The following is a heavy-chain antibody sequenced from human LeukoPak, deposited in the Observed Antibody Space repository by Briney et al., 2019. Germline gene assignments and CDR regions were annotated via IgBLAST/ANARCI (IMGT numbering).Heavy chain of an antibody. CDR2: ISSLSGTI. V-gene: IGHV3-48*01. Sequence: GGSLRLSCAASGFTFSSYSMNWVRQAPGAGLEWVSYISSLSGTIYYADSVKGRFTISRDNAKNSLYLQMDSLRAEDTAVYYCSSTSDGYNQKFDYWAQGPLVTVSS. D-gene: IGHD5-24*01. CDR1: GFTFSSYS. J-gene: IGHJ4*02. CDR3: SSTSDGYNQKFDY.